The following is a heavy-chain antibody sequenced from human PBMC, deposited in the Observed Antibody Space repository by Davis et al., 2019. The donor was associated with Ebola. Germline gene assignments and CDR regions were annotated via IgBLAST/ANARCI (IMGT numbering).Heavy chain of an antibody. CDR3: ARVHSSGWFNWFDP. D-gene: IGHD6-19*01. CDR2: ISSYNGDT. V-gene: IGHV1-18*04. CDR1: GYTFTSHG. Sequence: AASVKVSCKTSGYTFTSHGISWVRQAPGQGPEWMGWISSYNGDTKYTQKFQGRVTLTTDTSTSTAYMELSSLRSEDTAVYYCARVHSSGWFNWFDPWGQGTLVTVSS. J-gene: IGHJ5*02.